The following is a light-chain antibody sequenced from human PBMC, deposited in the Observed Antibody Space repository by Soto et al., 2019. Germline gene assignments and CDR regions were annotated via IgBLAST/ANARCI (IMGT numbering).Light chain of an antibody. CDR1: QYIGRY. Sequence: DIQMTQSPSSLSASVGDRVTITCRAGQYIGRYLNWYQQKPGKAPKLLIYAASSLHSGVPSRFSGSGSGTDFTFTISSLQPEDIATYYCQQYDNLSITFGQGTRLEIK. CDR3: QQYDNLSIT. V-gene: IGKV1-33*01. CDR2: AAS. J-gene: IGKJ5*01.